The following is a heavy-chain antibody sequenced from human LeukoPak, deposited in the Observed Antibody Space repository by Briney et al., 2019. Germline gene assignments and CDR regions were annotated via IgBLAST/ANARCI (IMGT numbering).Heavy chain of an antibody. CDR1: GFTFSSYA. J-gene: IGHJ4*02. CDR2: ISGSGGST. Sequence: GGSLRFSCAASGFTFSSYAMTWVRQAPGKGLEWVSAISGSGGSTYYADSVKGRFTISRDNSKNTLYLQMNSLRAEDTAVYYCAKDGDVVVPAAIGGRFYFDYWGQGTLVTVSS. V-gene: IGHV3-23*01. D-gene: IGHD2-2*01. CDR3: AKDGDVVVPAAIGGRFYFDY.